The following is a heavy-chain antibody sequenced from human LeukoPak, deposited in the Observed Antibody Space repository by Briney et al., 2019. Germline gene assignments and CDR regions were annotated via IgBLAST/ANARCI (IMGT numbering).Heavy chain of an antibody. J-gene: IGHJ4*02. Sequence: PSETLSLTCAVYGGSFSGYCWSWIRQPPGKGLEWIGEINHSGSTNYNPSLKSRVIISVDTSKNQFSLKLSSVTAADKAVYYCARKQQLRFGVAGVYFDYWGQGTLVTVSS. D-gene: IGHD6-13*01. CDR1: GGSFSGYC. CDR3: ARKQQLRFGVAGVYFDY. CDR2: INHSGST. V-gene: IGHV4-34*01.